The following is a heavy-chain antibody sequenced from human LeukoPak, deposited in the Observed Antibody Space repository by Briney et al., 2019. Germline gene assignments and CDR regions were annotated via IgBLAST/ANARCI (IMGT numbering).Heavy chain of an antibody. CDR2: IWFDGSNK. D-gene: IGHD3-10*01. Sequence: GGSLRLSCEASGFTFSSYGMHWVRQAPGKGLEWVAVIWFDGSNKYYADSVKGRFTISRDNSKNTVYLQMNSLRAEDTALNYCARDQGHYASGSSYFDYWGQGTLVTVSS. CDR3: ARDQGHYASGSSYFDY. CDR1: GFTFSSYG. V-gene: IGHV3-33*01. J-gene: IGHJ4*02.